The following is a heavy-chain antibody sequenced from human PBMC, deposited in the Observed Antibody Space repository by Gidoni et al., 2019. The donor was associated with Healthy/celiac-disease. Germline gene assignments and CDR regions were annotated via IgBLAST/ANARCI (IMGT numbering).Heavy chain of an antibody. Sequence: QVQLQQWGAGLLKPSETLSLTCAVYGGSFSGYYWSWIRQPPGKGLEWIGEINHSGSTNYNPSLKSRVTISVDTSKNQFSLKLSSVTAADTAVYYCARGGGTTGTTGIWGQGTLVTVSS. CDR3: ARGGGTTGTTGI. CDR2: INHSGST. V-gene: IGHV4-34*01. J-gene: IGHJ4*02. CDR1: GGSFSGYY. D-gene: IGHD1-1*01.